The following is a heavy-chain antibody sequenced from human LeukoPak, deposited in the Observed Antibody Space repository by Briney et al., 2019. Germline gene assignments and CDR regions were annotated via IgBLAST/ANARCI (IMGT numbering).Heavy chain of an antibody. CDR1: GGSISSYY. CDR2: IYTSGRT. CDR3: ARDPQLGPFDY. Sequence: SETLSLTCTVSGGSISSYYWSWIRQPAGKGLEWIGRIYTSGRTNYNPSLKSRVTVSVDTSKKQFSLKLSSVTAADTAVYYCARDPQLGPFDYWGQGTLVTVSS. V-gene: IGHV4-4*07. D-gene: IGHD6-6*01. J-gene: IGHJ4*02.